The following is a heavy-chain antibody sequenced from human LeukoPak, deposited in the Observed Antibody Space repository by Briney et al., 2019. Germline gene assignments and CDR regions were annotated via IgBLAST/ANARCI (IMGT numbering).Heavy chain of an antibody. J-gene: IGHJ3*02. CDR3: AREWYDAFDI. CDR2: ISYDGSNE. CDR1: GFTFSSYA. D-gene: IGHD2-15*01. Sequence: GGSVRLSCAASGFTFSSYAMHWVRQAPGKGREWVAVISYDGSNEYYADSVKGRFTISRDNSKNTLYLQMNSLRAEDTAVYYCAREWYDAFDIWGQGTMVTVSS. V-gene: IGHV3-30*04.